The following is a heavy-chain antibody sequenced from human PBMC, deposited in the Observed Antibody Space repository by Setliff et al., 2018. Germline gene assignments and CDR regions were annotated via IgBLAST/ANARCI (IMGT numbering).Heavy chain of an antibody. CDR3: ATKAVAGT. Sequence: PGGSLRLSCATSGFTFSDYYMSWIRQTPGKGQEWVAYISSSGSLIYYPDSVKGRFTISRDNAKKSVDLQMNSLRAEDTAVYYCATKAVAGTGGQGTLVTVSS. CDR2: ISSSGSLI. V-gene: IGHV3-11*01. D-gene: IGHD6-19*01. CDR1: GFTFSDYY. J-gene: IGHJ4*02.